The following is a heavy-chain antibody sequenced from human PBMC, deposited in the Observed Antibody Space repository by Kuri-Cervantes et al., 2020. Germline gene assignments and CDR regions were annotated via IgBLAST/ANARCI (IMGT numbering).Heavy chain of an antibody. CDR1: GFTLSSYG. Sequence: GESLKISCAGSGFTLSSYGMHWVRQSPGKGLEWVAVISYDGSNKYYADSVKGRFTISRDNSKNTLYLQMNSLRAEDTAVYYCAKDARGYDAYYYGMDVWGQGTTVTVSS. V-gene: IGHV3-30*18. J-gene: IGHJ6*02. CDR2: ISYDGSNK. CDR3: AKDARGYDAYYYGMDV. D-gene: IGHD5-12*01.